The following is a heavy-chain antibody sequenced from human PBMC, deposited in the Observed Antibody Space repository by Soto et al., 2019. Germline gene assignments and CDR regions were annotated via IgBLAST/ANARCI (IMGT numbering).Heavy chain of an antibody. V-gene: IGHV3-48*02. J-gene: IGHJ4*02. CDR2: FRSDGVV. CDR3: ARGKRLIATTGLMDY. D-gene: IGHD1-7*01. CDR1: GFTFSDYS. Sequence: EVQLVESGGGWEQPGGSLRLSCAASGFTFSDYSMNWVRQAPGKGLEWVSFFRSDGVVYYADSVKGRFTISRDNAKNSLYLRMNSLRDEDTAVYYCARGKRLIATTGLMDYWGQGTLVTVSS.